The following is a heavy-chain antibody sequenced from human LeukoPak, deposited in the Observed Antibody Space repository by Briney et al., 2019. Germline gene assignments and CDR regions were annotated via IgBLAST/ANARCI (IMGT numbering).Heavy chain of an antibody. D-gene: IGHD3-16*01. CDR1: GFTFSSYE. CDR3: ASNVGARRRSPVLMDL. CDR2: ISSSGNTI. V-gene: IGHV3-48*03. Sequence: PGGSPRLSCAASGFTFSSYEMNWVRQAPGKGLEWVSYISSSGNTIYYADSVKGRFTISRDNAKNSLCLQMNSLRAEDTAVYYCASNVGARRRSPVLMDLRVGGTTV. J-gene: IGHJ6*01.